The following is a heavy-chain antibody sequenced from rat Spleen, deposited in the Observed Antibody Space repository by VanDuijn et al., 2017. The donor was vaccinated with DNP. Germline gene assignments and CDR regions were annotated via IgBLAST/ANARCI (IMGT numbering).Heavy chain of an antibody. CDR2: ISGGGGNT. CDR3: ATEVMDA. V-gene: IGHV5-25*01. Sequence: EVQLVESGGGLVQPGRSMKLSCAASGFSFSNYYMAWVRQAPTKGLEWVASISGGGGNTYYQDSVKGRFTISRDNAGSTLYLQMDSLRSEDTATYYGATEVMDAWGQGTSVTVS. J-gene: IGHJ4*01. CDR1: GFSFSNYY.